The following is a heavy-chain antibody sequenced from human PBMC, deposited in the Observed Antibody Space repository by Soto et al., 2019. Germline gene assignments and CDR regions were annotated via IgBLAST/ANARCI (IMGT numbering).Heavy chain of an antibody. J-gene: IGHJ4*02. D-gene: IGHD3-22*01. CDR1: GFTFSSYD. Sequence: GGSLRLSCAASGFTFSSYDMHWVRQTTGKGLEWVSAIGTAGDTYYPGSVKGRFTIPRENAKNSLYLQMNSLRAEDTAVYYCARESPPRLWPHDSSGYPLDGWGQGTLVTVSS. CDR2: IGTAGDT. V-gene: IGHV3-13*01. CDR3: ARESPPRLWPHDSSGYPLDG.